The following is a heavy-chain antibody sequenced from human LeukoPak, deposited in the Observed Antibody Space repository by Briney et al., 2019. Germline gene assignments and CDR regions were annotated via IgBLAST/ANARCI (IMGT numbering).Heavy chain of an antibody. CDR2: IYHSGST. CDR3: ARVGPATVVTPYWYFDL. Sequence: PSETLSLTCTVSGGSISSGGYYWSWIRQPPGKGLEWIGYIYHSGSTYYNPSLKSRVTISVDRSKNQFSLKLSSVTAADTAVYYCARVGPATVVTPYWYFDLWGRGTLVTVSS. D-gene: IGHD4-23*01. CDR1: GGSISSGGYY. V-gene: IGHV4-30-2*01. J-gene: IGHJ2*01.